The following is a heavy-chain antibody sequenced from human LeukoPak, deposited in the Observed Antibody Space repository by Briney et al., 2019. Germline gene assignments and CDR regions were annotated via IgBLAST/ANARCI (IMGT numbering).Heavy chain of an antibody. D-gene: IGHD2-2*01. J-gene: IGHJ5*02. V-gene: IGHV4-34*01. CDR2: INHSGST. CDR1: GGSFSGYY. Sequence: KPSETLSLTCAVYGGSFSGYYWSWIRQPPGEGQEWIGEINHSGSTNYNPSLKSRVTISVDTSKNQFSLKLSSVTAADTAVYYCARGPYIVVVPPKRNWFDPWGQGTLVTVSS. CDR3: ARGPYIVVVPPKRNWFDP.